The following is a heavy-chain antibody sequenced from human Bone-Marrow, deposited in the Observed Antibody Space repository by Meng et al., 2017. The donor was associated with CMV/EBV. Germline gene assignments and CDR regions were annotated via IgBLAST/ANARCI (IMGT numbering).Heavy chain of an antibody. CDR1: GGSISSSSYY. D-gene: IGHD6-13*01. CDR2: IYYSGST. J-gene: IGHJ4*02. V-gene: IGHV4-39*07. CDR3: ARRVAAAAHFDY. Sequence: SETLSLTCTVSGGSISSSSYYWGWIRQPPGKGLEWIGSIYYSGSTNYNPSLKSRVTISVDTSKNQFSLKLSSVTAADTAVYYCARRVAAAAHFDYWGQGTLVTVSS.